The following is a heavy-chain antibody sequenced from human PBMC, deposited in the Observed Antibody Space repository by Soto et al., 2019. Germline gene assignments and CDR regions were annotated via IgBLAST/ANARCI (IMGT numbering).Heavy chain of an antibody. CDR3: ARSRSAGSDFHYYSLDV. Sequence: QVQLVESGGGVVQPGRSLRVSCAASGFTFNSYGMHWVRQGPGNGLEWVAFISYDSTKTYYADSVKGRFTISRDNSNSALYVHMNSLTGEDTAVYYCARSRSAGSDFHYYSLDVWAQGTKVTVSS. CDR1: GFTFNSYG. V-gene: IGHV3-30*03. D-gene: IGHD1-26*01. CDR2: ISYDSTKT. J-gene: IGHJ6*02.